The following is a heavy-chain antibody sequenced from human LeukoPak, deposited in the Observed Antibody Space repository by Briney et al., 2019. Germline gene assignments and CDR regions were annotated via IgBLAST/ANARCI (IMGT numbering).Heavy chain of an antibody. CDR1: GFTFSSYS. D-gene: IGHD4-17*01. Sequence: PGGSLRLSCAASGFTFSSYSMNWVRQAPGKGLEWVSYISSSSSTIYYADSVKGRFTISRNNAKNSLYLQMNSLRARVGAVYKCVSDSVTTDYYYYYMDVWGQGTPVTVSS. CDR3: VSDSVTTDYYYYYMDV. CDR2: ISSSSSTI. J-gene: IGHJ6*03. V-gene: IGHV3-48*01.